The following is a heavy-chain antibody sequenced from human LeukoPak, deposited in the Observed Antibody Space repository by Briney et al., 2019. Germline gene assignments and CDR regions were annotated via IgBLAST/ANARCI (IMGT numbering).Heavy chain of an antibody. CDR1: GFTFRSYS. CDR3: ASIDQDIVVVPAAGDGFDI. V-gene: IGHV3-48*01. D-gene: IGHD2-2*01. CDR2: ISSSSSTI. J-gene: IGHJ3*02. Sequence: GGSLRLSCAASGFTFRSYSMIWVRQAPGKGLEWVSYISSSSSTIYYADSVKGRFTISRDNAKNSLSLQMNSLRAEDTAVYYCASIDQDIVVVPAAGDGFDIWGQGTMVTVSS.